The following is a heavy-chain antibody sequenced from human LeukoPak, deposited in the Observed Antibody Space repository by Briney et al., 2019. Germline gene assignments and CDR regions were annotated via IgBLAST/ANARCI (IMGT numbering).Heavy chain of an antibody. CDR2: IYSGGSI. D-gene: IGHD3-22*01. Sequence: PGGSLRLSCAASGFTVSSNYMSWVRQAPGKGLEWVSVIYSGGSIYYADSVKGRFTISRDNAKNSLYLHMNSLRAEDTALYYCAREPYYDSSGYSPDYWGQGTLVTVSS. V-gene: IGHV3-53*01. J-gene: IGHJ4*02. CDR1: GFTVSSNY. CDR3: AREPYYDSSGYSPDY.